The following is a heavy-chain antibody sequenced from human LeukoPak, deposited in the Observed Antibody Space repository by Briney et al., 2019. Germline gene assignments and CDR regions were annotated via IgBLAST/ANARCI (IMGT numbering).Heavy chain of an antibody. D-gene: IGHD3-3*01. J-gene: IGHJ6*02. CDR2: INHSGST. V-gene: IGHV4-34*01. Sequence: SETLSLTCAVYGGSFSGYYWSWIRQPPGKGLEWIGEINHSGSTNYNPSLKSRVTISVDTSKNQFSLKLGSVTAADTAVYYCARAPITIFGVVIPPYGMDVWGQGTTVTVSS. CDR1: GGSFSGYY. CDR3: ARAPITIFGVVIPPYGMDV.